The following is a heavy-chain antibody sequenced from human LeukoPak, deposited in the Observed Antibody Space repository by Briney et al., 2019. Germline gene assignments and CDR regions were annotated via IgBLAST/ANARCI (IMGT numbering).Heavy chain of an antibody. CDR2: IYYSGRT. CDR1: GGSISSNY. Sequence: SETLSLTCTVSGGSISSNYWSWIRQPPGKGLEWIGYIYYSGRTNYNPSLKSRVTISVDMSKNQFSLKLPSVTAADTAVYYCARIGFGDSSGYHYDDAFDIWGQGTMVTVSS. V-gene: IGHV4-59*01. D-gene: IGHD3-22*01. CDR3: ARIGFGDSSGYHYDDAFDI. J-gene: IGHJ3*02.